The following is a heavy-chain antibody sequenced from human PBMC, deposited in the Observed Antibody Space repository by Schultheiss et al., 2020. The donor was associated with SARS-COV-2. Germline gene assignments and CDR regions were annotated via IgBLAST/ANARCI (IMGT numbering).Heavy chain of an antibody. D-gene: IGHD1-26*01. J-gene: IGHJ4*02. V-gene: IGHV3-30*03. CDR2: TTYGGSPK. Sequence: GGSLRLSCAASGFTFSSYGMHWVRQAPGKGLEWVAVTTYGGSPKYYADSVKGRFTISRDNAKNSLYLQMNSLRAEDTAVYYCATLGADLTAANYYSDHWGQATLVTISS. CDR1: GFTFSSYG. CDR3: ATLGADLTAANYYSDH.